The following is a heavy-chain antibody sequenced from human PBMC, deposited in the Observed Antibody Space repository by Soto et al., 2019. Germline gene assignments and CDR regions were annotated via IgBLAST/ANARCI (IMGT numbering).Heavy chain of an antibody. CDR1: GGTFSSYA. D-gene: IGHD3-22*01. Sequence: SVKVSCKASGGTFSSYAISWVRQAPGQGLEWMGGIIPIFGTANYAQKFQGRVTITADESTSTAYMELSSLRSEDTAVYYCARAVNDYYDSSGYSPSDAFDIWGQGTMVTVSS. CDR3: ARAVNDYYDSSGYSPSDAFDI. CDR2: IIPIFGTA. J-gene: IGHJ3*02. V-gene: IGHV1-69*13.